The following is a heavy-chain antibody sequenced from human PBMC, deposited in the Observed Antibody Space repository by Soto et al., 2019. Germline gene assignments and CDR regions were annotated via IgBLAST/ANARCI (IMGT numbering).Heavy chain of an antibody. CDR3: ARARYQLLHPYYYGMDV. D-gene: IGHD2-2*01. CDR1: GGSISSSSYY. J-gene: IGHJ6*02. CDR2: IYYSGST. V-gene: IGHV4-61*05. Sequence: SETLSLTCTVSGGSISSSSYYWGWIRQPPGKGLEWIGYIYYSGSTNSNPSLKSRVTISVDTSRNQVSLKLSSVTAADSAVYFCARARYQLLHPYYYGMDVWGQGTTVTVSS.